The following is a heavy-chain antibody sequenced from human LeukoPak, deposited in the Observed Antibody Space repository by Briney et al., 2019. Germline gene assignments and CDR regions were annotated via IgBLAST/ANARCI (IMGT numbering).Heavy chain of an antibody. CDR3: AKGSKEVLFTRDHHMDV. CDR1: GFTFSFYA. CDR2: ISGSVSST. D-gene: IGHD3-3*01. J-gene: IGHJ6*03. Sequence: GGSLRLPCAASGFTFSFYAMSWVRQAPGKGLEWVSVISGSVSSTNYADSVKGRFTISRDNSKNTLFLQMNSLRAEDTAVYYCAKGSKEVLFTRDHHMDVWGKGTTVTISS. V-gene: IGHV3-23*01.